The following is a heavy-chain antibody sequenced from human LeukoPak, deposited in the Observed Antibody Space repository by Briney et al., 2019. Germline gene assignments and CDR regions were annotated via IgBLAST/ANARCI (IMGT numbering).Heavy chain of an antibody. J-gene: IGHJ4*02. CDR2: ISYDGSNK. D-gene: IGHD2-2*01. V-gene: IGHV3-30-3*01. Sequence: PGRSLRLSCAASGFTFSSYAMHWVRQAPGKGLEWVAVISYDGSNKYYADSVKGRFTISRDNSKNTLYLQMNSLKTEDTAVYYCTTDLGDDCSSTSCYRGGGSRWEEPLFDYWGQGTLVTVSS. CDR3: TTDLGDDCSSTSCYRGGGSRWEEPLFDY. CDR1: GFTFSSYA.